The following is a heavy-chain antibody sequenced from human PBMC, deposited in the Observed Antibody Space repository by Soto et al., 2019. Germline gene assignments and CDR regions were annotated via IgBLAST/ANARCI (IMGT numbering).Heavy chain of an antibody. D-gene: IGHD2-21*02. Sequence: PAETLSLTCAVYGGSFIGYYWICIRHPPVKWLEWIGEINHSGSTNYNPSLKSRVTISVDTSKNQFSLKLSSVTAADTAVYYCARGPGPRLLWVPLYGMDVWGQGTTVTVSS. CDR1: GGSFIGYY. CDR3: ARGPGPRLLWVPLYGMDV. V-gene: IGHV4-34*01. CDR2: INHSGST. J-gene: IGHJ6*02.